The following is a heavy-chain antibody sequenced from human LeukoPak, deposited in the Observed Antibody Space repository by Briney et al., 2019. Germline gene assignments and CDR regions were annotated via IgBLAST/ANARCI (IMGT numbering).Heavy chain of an antibody. V-gene: IGHV3-23*01. Sequence: GGSLRLSCAASGFTFSSYAMSWVRQAPGKGLEWVSAISGSGGSTYYADSVKGRFTISRDNSKNTLYLQMNSLRAEDTAVYYCAERRSPDEPYSREYYYYGMDVWGQGTTVTVSS. D-gene: IGHD6-13*01. CDR3: AERRSPDEPYSREYYYYGMDV. CDR1: GFTFSSYA. J-gene: IGHJ6*02. CDR2: ISGSGGST.